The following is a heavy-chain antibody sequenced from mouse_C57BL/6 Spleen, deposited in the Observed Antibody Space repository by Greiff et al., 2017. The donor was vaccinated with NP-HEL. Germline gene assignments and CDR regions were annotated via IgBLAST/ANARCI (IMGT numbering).Heavy chain of an antibody. Sequence: EVQLQQSGPELVKPGASVKIPCKASGYTFTDYNMDWVKQSHGKSLERIGDINPNNGGTIYNQKFKGKATLTVDKSSSTAYMELRSLTSEDTAVYYCARVYYYGSSSGFAYWGQGTLVTVSA. J-gene: IGHJ3*01. CDR1: GYTFTDYN. CDR3: ARVYYYGSSSGFAY. D-gene: IGHD1-1*01. V-gene: IGHV1-18*01. CDR2: INPNNGGT.